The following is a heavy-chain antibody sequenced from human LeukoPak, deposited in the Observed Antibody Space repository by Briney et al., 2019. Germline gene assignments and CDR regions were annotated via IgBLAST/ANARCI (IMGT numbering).Heavy chain of an antibody. V-gene: IGHV4-34*01. CDR2: INHSGST. J-gene: IGHJ5*02. Sequence: SETLSLTCAVYGGSFSGYYWSWIRQPPGKGLEWIGEINHSGSTNYNPSLKSRVTISVDTSKNQFSLKLSSVTAADTAVYYCARAIGVAARPSWFDPWGQGTLVTVSS. D-gene: IGHD6-6*01. CDR1: GGSFSGYY. CDR3: ARAIGVAARPSWFDP.